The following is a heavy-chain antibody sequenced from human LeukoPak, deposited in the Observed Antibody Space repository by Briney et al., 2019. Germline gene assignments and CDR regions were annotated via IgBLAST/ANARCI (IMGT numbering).Heavy chain of an antibody. J-gene: IGHJ6*02. Sequence: SETLSLTCAVSGGSISNDDFYYSWIRQPPGKGLEWIGYIYNNGNTHYNPSLRSRLTISLDTSRNHFSLTVSSVTAADTAVYYCARGIAATDVWGHGTTVIVSS. CDR2: IYNNGNT. D-gene: IGHD2-15*01. V-gene: IGHV4-30-4*01. CDR3: ARGIAATDV. CDR1: GGSISNDDFY.